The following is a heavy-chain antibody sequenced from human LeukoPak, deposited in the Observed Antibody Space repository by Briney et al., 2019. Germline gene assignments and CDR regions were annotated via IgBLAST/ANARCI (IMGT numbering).Heavy chain of an antibody. J-gene: IGHJ4*02. CDR2: INHSGST. D-gene: IGHD2-15*01. Sequence: SETLSLTCAVYGGSFSGYYWSWIRQPPGKGLEWIGEINHSGSTNYNPSLKSRVTISVDTSKNQFSLKLSSVTAADTAVYYCARGPPYCSGGRCYSLEDYCGQGTLVTVSS. CDR1: GGSFSGYY. CDR3: ARGPPYCSGGRCYSLEDY. V-gene: IGHV4-34*01.